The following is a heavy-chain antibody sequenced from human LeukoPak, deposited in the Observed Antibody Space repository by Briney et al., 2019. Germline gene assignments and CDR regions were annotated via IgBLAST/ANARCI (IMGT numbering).Heavy chain of an antibody. CDR2: IRSKPHGETT. V-gene: IGHV3-49*05. Sequence: KSGRSLRLSCTGSGFKFRDYAMSWFRQAPGIGLEWVGFIRSKPHGETTEYAASVRGRFIISRDDSKSIAYLQVNSLKTEDTAMYYCTRSYNYYDSSGYYGFDYWGQGTLVTVSS. CDR1: GFKFRDYA. D-gene: IGHD3-22*01. CDR3: TRSYNYYDSSGYYGFDY. J-gene: IGHJ4*02.